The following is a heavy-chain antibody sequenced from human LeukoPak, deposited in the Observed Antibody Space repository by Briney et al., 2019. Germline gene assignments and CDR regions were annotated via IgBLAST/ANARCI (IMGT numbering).Heavy chain of an antibody. CDR3: ARVGYFASGNFYNDRGGFDY. CDR2: IYHSGIT. D-gene: IGHD3-10*01. Sequence: PSETLSLTCTVSDYSISSGYGYYWGWIRQPPGKGLEWIGNIYHSGITYYNHFNSSLKSRVTISIDTSKNQFSLRLTSVTAADTAVYYCARVGYFASGNFYNDRGGFDYWGQGTLVTVSS. J-gene: IGHJ4*02. CDR1: DYSISSGYGYY. V-gene: IGHV4-38-2*02.